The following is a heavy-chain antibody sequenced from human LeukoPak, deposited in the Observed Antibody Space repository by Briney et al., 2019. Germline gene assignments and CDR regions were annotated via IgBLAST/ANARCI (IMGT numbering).Heavy chain of an antibody. CDR2: IYPGDSDT. V-gene: IGHV5-51*01. D-gene: IGHD5-12*01. CDR3: ARLQFGLKSIVAAFDY. CDR1: GYSFTSYW. J-gene: IGHJ4*02. Sequence: PGESLKISCKGSGYSFTSYWISWLRQMPGKGLEWMGIIYPGDSDTRYSPSFQGQVTISADKSISTAYLQWSSLKASGTAMYYCARLQFGLKSIVAAFDYWGQGTLVTVSS.